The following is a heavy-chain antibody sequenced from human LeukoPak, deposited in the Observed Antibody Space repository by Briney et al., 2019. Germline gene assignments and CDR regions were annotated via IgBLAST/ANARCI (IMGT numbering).Heavy chain of an antibody. V-gene: IGHV3-21*01. CDR3: ARVAALNDAFDI. Sequence: GGSLRLSCAASGFTFSSYSMNWVRQAPGKGLEWVSSISSSGSYIYYADSVKGRFTISRDNAKNSLYLQMNSLRAEDTAVYYCARVAALNDAFDIWGQGTMVTVSP. J-gene: IGHJ3*02. CDR2: ISSSGSYI. D-gene: IGHD6-13*01. CDR1: GFTFSSYS.